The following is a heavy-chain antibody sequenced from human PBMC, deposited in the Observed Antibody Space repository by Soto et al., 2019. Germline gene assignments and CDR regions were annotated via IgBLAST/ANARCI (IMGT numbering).Heavy chain of an antibody. D-gene: IGHD3-16*02. CDR3: AKAYYDYLWGSYRLPFYFDY. V-gene: IGHV3-23*01. CDR1: GFTFSSYA. Sequence: EVQLLESGGGLVQPGGSLRLSCAASGFTFSSYAMSWVRQAPGKGLEWVSAISGSGGRTYYADSVKGRFTISRDKSKTTRNLQMNSLRAEDTAVYYCAKAYYDYLWGSYRLPFYFDYWGQGTLVTVSS. J-gene: IGHJ4*02. CDR2: ISGSGGRT.